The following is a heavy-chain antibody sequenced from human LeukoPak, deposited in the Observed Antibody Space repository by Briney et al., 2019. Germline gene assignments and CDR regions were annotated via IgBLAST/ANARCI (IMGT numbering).Heavy chain of an antibody. Sequence: GGSLRLSCAASGFTFSSYAMSWVRQAPGKGLEWVSAISGSGGSTYYADSVKGRFTISRDNSKNALYLQMNSLRAEDTAVYYCAKDRGVVVTPDYWGQGTLVTVSS. CDR1: GFTFSSYA. CDR3: AKDRGVVVTPDY. V-gene: IGHV3-23*01. D-gene: IGHD2-21*02. J-gene: IGHJ4*02. CDR2: ISGSGGST.